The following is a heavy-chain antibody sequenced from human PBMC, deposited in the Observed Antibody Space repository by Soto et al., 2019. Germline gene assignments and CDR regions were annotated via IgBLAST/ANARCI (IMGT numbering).Heavy chain of an antibody. D-gene: IGHD6-19*01. Sequence: PSQSLSLTCAISGDSVSSNSAVWNWIRQSPSRGLEWLGRTYYRSKWYNDYAVSVKSRISINPDTSKNQFSLQLNSVTPEDTAVYYCARGLASYSSGWNSFAPWRQGTLVT. V-gene: IGHV6-1*01. J-gene: IGHJ5*02. CDR3: ARGLASYSSGWNSFAP. CDR2: TYYRSKWYN. CDR1: GDSVSSNSAV.